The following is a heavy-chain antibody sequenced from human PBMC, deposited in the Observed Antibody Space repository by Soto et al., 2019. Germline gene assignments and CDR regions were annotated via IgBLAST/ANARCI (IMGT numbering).Heavy chain of an antibody. CDR1: GFSFNSYS. V-gene: IGHV3-21*01. Sequence: SVRLSCADSGFSFNSYSMNWVRQAPGKGLEWVSSISSSSSYIYYADSVKGRFTISRDNAKNSLYLQMNSLRAEDTAVYYCARAAVPTASGIIRNYHPYGMDFWVQGPTVTGS. J-gene: IGHJ6*02. CDR3: ARAAVPTASGIIRNYHPYGMDF. D-gene: IGHD2-2*01. CDR2: ISSSSSYI.